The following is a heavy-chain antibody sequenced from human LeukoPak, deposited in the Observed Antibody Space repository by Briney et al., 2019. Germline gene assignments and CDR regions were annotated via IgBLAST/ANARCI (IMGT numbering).Heavy chain of an antibody. J-gene: IGHJ5*02. CDR3: ARDLSGSAAGAMNCFDL. D-gene: IGHD6-13*01. CDR2: TYFRSKWIS. Sequence: SQTLSLTCAISGDSVSSNSAAWNWIRQSPSRGLEWLGRTYFRSKWISDYAVSVKSRITIDADTSKNQFSLHLNSVTPEDTAVYYCARDLSGSAAGAMNCFDLWGQGTLVAVSS. CDR1: GDSVSSNSAA. V-gene: IGHV6-1*01.